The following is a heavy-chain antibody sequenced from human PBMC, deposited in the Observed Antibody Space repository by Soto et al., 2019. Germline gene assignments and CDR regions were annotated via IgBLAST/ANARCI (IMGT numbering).Heavy chain of an antibody. CDR1: GGSISSYY. J-gene: IGHJ6*02. CDR3: ARDNQWELRGGSGYYYGMDV. Sequence: SETLSLTCTVSGGSISSYYWSWIRQPAGKGLEWIGRIYTSGSTNYNPSLKSRVTMSVDTSKNQFSLKLSSVTAADTAVYYCARDNQWELRGGSGYYYGMDVWGQGTTVTVSS. V-gene: IGHV4-4*07. CDR2: IYTSGST. D-gene: IGHD1-26*01.